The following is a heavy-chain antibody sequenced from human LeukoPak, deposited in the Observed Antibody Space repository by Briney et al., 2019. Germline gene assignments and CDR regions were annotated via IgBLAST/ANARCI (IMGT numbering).Heavy chain of an antibody. CDR2: IWYDGSNK. CDR1: GFTFSSYG. J-gene: IGHJ4*02. Sequence: GGSLRLSCAASGFTFSSYGMHWVRQAPGKGLEWVAVIWYDGSNKYYADSVKGRFTISRDNSKNTLYLQMNSLRAEDTAVYYCARVNYGSGTALDYWGQGTLVTVSS. V-gene: IGHV3-33*01. CDR3: ARVNYGSGTALDY. D-gene: IGHD3-10*01.